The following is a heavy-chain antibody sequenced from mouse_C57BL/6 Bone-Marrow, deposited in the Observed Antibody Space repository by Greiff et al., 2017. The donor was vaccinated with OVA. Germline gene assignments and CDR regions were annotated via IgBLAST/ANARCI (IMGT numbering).Heavy chain of an antibody. CDR2: IWRGGST. D-gene: IGHD4-1*01. CDR3: AKEANWDYWYFDV. CDR1: GFSLTSYG. Sequence: VQLQQSGPGLVQPSQSLSITCTVSGFSLTSYGVHWVRQSPGKGLEWLGVIWRGGSTDYNAAFMSRLSITKDNSKSQVFFKMNSLQADDTAIYYCAKEANWDYWYFDVWGTGTTVTVSS. J-gene: IGHJ1*03. V-gene: IGHV2-5*01.